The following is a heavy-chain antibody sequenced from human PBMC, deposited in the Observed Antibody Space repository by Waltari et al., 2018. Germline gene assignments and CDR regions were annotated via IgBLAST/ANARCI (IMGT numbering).Heavy chain of an antibody. D-gene: IGHD2-2*01. CDR2: IYYSGTT. V-gene: IGHV4-59*01. Sequence: QVQMQESGPGLVKPSETLSLTCTVSGGSISSYYWAWSRQPPVKGLDWIGYIYYSGTTNYDPSLKSRVTISVDTSKNPFSLKLSSVTAADTAVYYCARGLGYCSSNRCFDAFDIWGQGTMVTVSS. CDR3: ARGLGYCSSNRCFDAFDI. CDR1: GGSISSYY. J-gene: IGHJ3*02.